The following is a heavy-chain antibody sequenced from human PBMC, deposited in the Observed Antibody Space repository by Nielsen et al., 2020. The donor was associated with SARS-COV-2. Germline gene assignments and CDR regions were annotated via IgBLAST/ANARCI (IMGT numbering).Heavy chain of an antibody. D-gene: IGHD2-15*01. Sequence: GESLKISCAASGFTFSSYVMTWVRQAPGKGLEWVSLIGGSGVPTYYADSVKGRFTISRDNPKNTLYLEMSSLRAEDTAIYYCARDAYCSGGSCDWVRAATDFWGQGTLVTVSS. CDR2: IGGSGVPT. V-gene: IGHV3-23*01. J-gene: IGHJ4*02. CDR3: ARDAYCSGGSCDWVRAATDF. CDR1: GFTFSSYV.